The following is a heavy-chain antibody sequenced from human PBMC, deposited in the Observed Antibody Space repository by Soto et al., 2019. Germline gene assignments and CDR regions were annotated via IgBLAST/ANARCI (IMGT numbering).Heavy chain of an antibody. CDR3: ARTYYYDSSGYYYNFY. D-gene: IGHD3-22*01. V-gene: IGHV3-7*01. CDR2: IKQDGSEK. Sequence: SLXLSCASSGFTFSSYWMSWVRQSPGKGLEWVANIKQDGSEKYYVDSVKGRFTISRDNAKNSLYLQMNSLRAEDTAVYYCARTYYYDSSGYYYNFYWGQGTLVTVSS. CDR1: GFTFSSYW. J-gene: IGHJ4*02.